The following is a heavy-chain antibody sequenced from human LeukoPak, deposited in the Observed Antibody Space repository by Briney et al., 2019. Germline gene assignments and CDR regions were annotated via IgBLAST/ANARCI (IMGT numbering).Heavy chain of an antibody. D-gene: IGHD2-15*01. V-gene: IGHV3-21*01. CDR1: GFTFSSYS. J-gene: IGHJ5*02. Sequence: GGSLRLSCAASGFTFSSYSMNWVRQAPGKGLEWVSSVSSSSSYIYYAASVKGRFTISRDNAKNSLYLQRNSRRAEDTAVYYCARVVGPHWFDPWGQGTLVTVSS. CDR3: ARVVGPHWFDP. CDR2: VSSSSSYI.